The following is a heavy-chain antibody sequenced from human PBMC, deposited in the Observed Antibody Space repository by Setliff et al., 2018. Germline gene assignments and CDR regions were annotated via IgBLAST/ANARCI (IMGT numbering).Heavy chain of an antibody. CDR2: INPHDGGT. CDR3: SRGRRGSTWTSDF. Sequence: ASVKVSCKSSGYAFTDYYIHWIRQAPGQGPEWMGWINPHDGGTVYAENFQGRVTLTRDTSIATAYMELSRLSSDDTAVYYCSRGRRGSTWTSDFWGQGTLVTVSS. V-gene: IGHV1-2*02. J-gene: IGHJ4*02. D-gene: IGHD6-6*01. CDR1: GYAFTDYY.